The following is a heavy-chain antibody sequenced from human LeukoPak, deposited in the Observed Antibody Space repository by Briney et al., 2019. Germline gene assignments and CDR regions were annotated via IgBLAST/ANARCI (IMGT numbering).Heavy chain of an antibody. D-gene: IGHD1-26*01. CDR2: ISSSGSTI. CDR3: ARARAELLPIGGYFDY. J-gene: IGHJ4*02. CDR1: GFTFSSYE. Sequence: PGGSLRLSCAASGFTFSSYEMNWVRQAPGKGLEWVSYISSSGSTIYYADSVKGRFTISRDNAKNSLYLQMNSLRAEDTAVYYCARARAELLPIGGYFDYWRQGTLV. V-gene: IGHV3-48*03.